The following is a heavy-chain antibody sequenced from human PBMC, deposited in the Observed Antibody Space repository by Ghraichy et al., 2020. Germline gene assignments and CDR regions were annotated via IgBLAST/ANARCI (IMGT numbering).Heavy chain of an antibody. D-gene: IGHD3-10*01. J-gene: IGHJ5*02. Sequence: SETLSLTCTVSGGSISSYYWSWIRQPPGKGLEWIGYIYHSGSTNYNPSLKSRVTISVDTSKNQFSLKLSSVTAADTAVYYCARVITMVRGVTYSNWFDPWGQATPVTVSS. V-gene: IGHV4-59*01. CDR2: IYHSGST. CDR1: GGSISSYY. CDR3: ARVITMVRGVTYSNWFDP.